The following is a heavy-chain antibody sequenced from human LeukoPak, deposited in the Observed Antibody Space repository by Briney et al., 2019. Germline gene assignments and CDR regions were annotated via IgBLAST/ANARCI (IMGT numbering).Heavy chain of an antibody. V-gene: IGHV1-69*04. J-gene: IGHJ6*02. CDR3: ARDPRYYYDSSGYPSGYYYYYGMDV. CDR2: IIPIVGIT. Sequence: GASVKLSCTASGGTFSSYSISWVRQAPGQGLEWIGRIIPIVGITDYAQKFQGRVTITADKSTSTAYMELSSLRSEDTAVYYCARDPRYYYDSSGYPSGYYYYYGMDVWGQGTTVTVSS. CDR1: GGTFSSYS. D-gene: IGHD3-22*01.